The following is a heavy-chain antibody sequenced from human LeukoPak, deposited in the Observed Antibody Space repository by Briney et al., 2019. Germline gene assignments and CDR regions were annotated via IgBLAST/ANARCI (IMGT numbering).Heavy chain of an antibody. Sequence: SETLSLTCTVSGGSISSYYWSWIRQPPGKGLEWIGYIYYSGSTNYNPSLKSRVTISVGTSKNQFSLKLSSVTAADTAVYYCARESNEGDAFDIWGQGTMVTVSS. CDR1: GGSISSYY. J-gene: IGHJ3*02. CDR2: IYYSGST. D-gene: IGHD1-1*01. CDR3: ARESNEGDAFDI. V-gene: IGHV4-59*12.